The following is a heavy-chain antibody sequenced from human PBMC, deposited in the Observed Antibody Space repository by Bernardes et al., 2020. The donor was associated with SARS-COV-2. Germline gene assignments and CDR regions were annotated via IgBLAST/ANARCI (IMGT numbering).Heavy chain of an antibody. J-gene: IGHJ4*03. D-gene: IGHD3-22*01. CDR1: GYTFTGYY. CDR2: INPNSGGT. Sequence: ASVKVSCKASGYTFTGYYMHWVRQAPGQGLEWMGWINPNSGGTNYAQNFQGRVTMTRDTSISTAYMELSRLRSDDTAVYYCARRLGFYFDYWGHGTTVTVSS. V-gene: IGHV1-2*02. CDR3: ARRLGFYFDY.